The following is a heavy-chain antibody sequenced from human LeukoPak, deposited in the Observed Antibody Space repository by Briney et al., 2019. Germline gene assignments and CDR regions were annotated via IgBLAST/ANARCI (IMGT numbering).Heavy chain of an antibody. CDR2: ISGSVVTT. D-gene: IGHD6-19*01. CDR3: SRGYSSGWAFIDY. J-gene: IGHJ4*02. CDR1: GFTFSNYA. Sequence: GGSLRLSCAASGFTFSNYAMSWVRQAPGKGLEWVSAISGSVVTTYYADSVKGRFTISRDNSKNTLYLQMNSLRAEDTAVYYCSRGYSSGWAFIDYWGQGTLVTVSS. V-gene: IGHV3-23*01.